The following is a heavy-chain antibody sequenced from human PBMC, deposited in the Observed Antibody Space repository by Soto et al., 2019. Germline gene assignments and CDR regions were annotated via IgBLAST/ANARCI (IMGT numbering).Heavy chain of an antibody. D-gene: IGHD2-21*01. V-gene: IGHV5-51*01. CDR2: VYPGDSDT. J-gene: IGHJ4*02. Sequence: GASKKICYQGSGYSFVSYWIGWVRQMPGKGLEWMGSVYPGDSDTTNSPSFHGQVTMSVEMSITTVYLQCSSLKDADTAMYYCARTDGYEIEFWGQGTLVTVSS. CDR1: GYSFVSYW. CDR3: ARTDGYEIEF.